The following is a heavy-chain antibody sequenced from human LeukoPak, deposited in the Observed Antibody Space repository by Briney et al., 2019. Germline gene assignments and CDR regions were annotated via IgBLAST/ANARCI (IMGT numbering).Heavy chain of an antibody. CDR1: GYTFTSYG. J-gene: IGHJ3*02. D-gene: IGHD3-10*01. Sequence: ASVKVSCKASGYTFTSYGISWVRQAPGQGLEWMGWISACNGNTNYAQKLQGRVTMTTDTSTSTAYMELRSLRSDDTAVYYCARELEFDDAFDIWGQGTMVTVSS. CDR3: ARELEFDDAFDI. V-gene: IGHV1-18*01. CDR2: ISACNGNT.